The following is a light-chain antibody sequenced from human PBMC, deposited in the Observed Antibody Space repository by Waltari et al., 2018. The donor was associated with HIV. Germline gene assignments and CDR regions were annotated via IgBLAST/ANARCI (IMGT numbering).Light chain of an antibody. V-gene: IGLV2-23*02. J-gene: IGLJ2*01. CDR1: SRDVGRYNL. CDR3: CSYAVSSVV. Sequence: QSALTQPASVSGSPGQSITISCTGTSRDVGRYNLVSWYQQSPGKAPQVMIYEVTKRPSGVSDRFSGSKSGNTASLTISGLQVEDEADYYCCSYAVSSVVFGGGTRVTVL. CDR2: EVT.